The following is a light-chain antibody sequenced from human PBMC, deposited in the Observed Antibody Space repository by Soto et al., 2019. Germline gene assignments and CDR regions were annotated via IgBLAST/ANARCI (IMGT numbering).Light chain of an antibody. CDR2: ATS. V-gene: IGKV1-39*01. CDR3: QQSYSTPLI. Sequence: DIQMTQSPSSLPASVGDRVTISCRARQSIARDLNWYQQKVGKGPKLLIYATSSLQSGVPSRFSGSGSGTDFTLTISSLQPEDFATYYCQQSYSTPLIFGGGTKVDI. J-gene: IGKJ4*01. CDR1: QSIARD.